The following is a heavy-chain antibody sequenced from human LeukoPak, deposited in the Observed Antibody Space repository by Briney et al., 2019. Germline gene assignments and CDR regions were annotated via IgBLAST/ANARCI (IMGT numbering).Heavy chain of an antibody. CDR2: IYYSGST. V-gene: IGHV4-59*01. CDR1: GGSISSYY. D-gene: IGHD3-22*01. J-gene: IGHJ2*01. CDR3: ARDLYDSSGYRPGWYFDL. Sequence: SETLSLTCTVSGGSISSYYWSWIRQPPGKGLEWIGYIYYSGSTNYNPSLKSRVTISVDTSKNQFSLKLSSVTAADTAVYYCARDLYDSSGYRPGWYFDLWGRGTLVTVSS.